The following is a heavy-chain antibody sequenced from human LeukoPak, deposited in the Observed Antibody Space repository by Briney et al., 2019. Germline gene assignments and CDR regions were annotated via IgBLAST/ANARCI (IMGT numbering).Heavy chain of an antibody. CDR3: ARTLIAAAATEFDP. CDR2: INPNSGGT. CDR1: GYTFTAYY. J-gene: IGHJ5*02. Sequence: ASVKVSCKASGYTFTAYYMHWVRQAPGQGLEWMGWINPNSGGTNYAQKFQGRVTMTRDTSTSTAYMELSRLRSDDTAVYYCARTLIAAAATEFDPWGQGTLVTVSS. D-gene: IGHD6-13*01. V-gene: IGHV1-2*02.